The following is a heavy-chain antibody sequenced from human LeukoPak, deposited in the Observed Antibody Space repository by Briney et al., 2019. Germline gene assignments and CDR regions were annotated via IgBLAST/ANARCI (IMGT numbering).Heavy chain of an antibody. CDR3: ARQELEPWSPWAPTRGMDV. Sequence: ASVKVSCKASGYSFTSYDIIWVRQATGQGLGWMGWMNPNSGNTAYAQKFQGRVTMTRDTSISTAYMELSSLRVEDTAVYFCARQELEPWSPWAPTRGMDVWGQGTTVSVSS. D-gene: IGHD1-7*01. J-gene: IGHJ6*02. V-gene: IGHV1-8*01. CDR2: MNPNSGNT. CDR1: GYSFTSYD.